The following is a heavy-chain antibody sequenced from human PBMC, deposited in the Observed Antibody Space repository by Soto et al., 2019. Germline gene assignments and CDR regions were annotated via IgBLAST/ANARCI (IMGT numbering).Heavy chain of an antibody. Sequence: QVQLQESGPGLVEPSQTLSLTCTVSGGSISGGGFYWSWIRQHPGKGLEWIGYIHFSGDTYYNPSLQSRVTISLDTSKNQFSLKLTSLTAADTAVYFCARGAVGYKLGNYWGQGTLVTVSS. CDR1: GGSISGGGFY. V-gene: IGHV4-31*03. J-gene: IGHJ4*02. CDR3: ARGAVGYKLGNY. CDR2: IHFSGDT. D-gene: IGHD5-12*01.